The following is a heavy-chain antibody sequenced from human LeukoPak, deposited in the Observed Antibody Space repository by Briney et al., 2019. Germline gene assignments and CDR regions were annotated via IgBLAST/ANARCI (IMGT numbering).Heavy chain of an antibody. Sequence: PGGSLRLSCAASGFSFSSYGMHWVRQAPGKGLEWVTFIRYDGSDKFYADSVKGRFTTSRDNSRSTLYLQMNSLRPEDTAVYYCARDQWRVLWSGMVGAFDIWGQGTMVTVSS. D-gene: IGHD3-3*01. J-gene: IGHJ3*02. CDR3: ARDQWRVLWSGMVGAFDI. CDR1: GFSFSSYG. V-gene: IGHV3-30*02. CDR2: IRYDGSDK.